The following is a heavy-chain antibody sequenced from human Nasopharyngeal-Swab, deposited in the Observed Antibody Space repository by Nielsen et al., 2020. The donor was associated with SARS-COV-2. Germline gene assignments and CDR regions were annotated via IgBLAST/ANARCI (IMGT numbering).Heavy chain of an antibody. D-gene: IGHD4-17*01. V-gene: IGHV1-3*01. Sequence: ASVKVSCKASGYTFTSYAMHWVRQAPGQRLEWMGWINAGNSNTKYSQKFQGRVTITRDTSATTAYMELSSLRSDDTAVYYCARDLVDGDYAHYYYYGMDVWGQGTTVTVSS. J-gene: IGHJ6*02. CDR3: ARDLVDGDYAHYYYYGMDV. CDR2: INAGNSNT. CDR1: GYTFTSYA.